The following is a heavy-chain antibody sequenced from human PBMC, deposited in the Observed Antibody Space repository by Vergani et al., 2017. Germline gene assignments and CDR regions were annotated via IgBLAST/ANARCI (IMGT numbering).Heavy chain of an antibody. V-gene: IGHV3-33*01. D-gene: IGHD1-14*01. CDR3: ARHLRLLYNRFDP. Sequence: QVQLVESGGGVVQPGRSLRLSCAASGFTFNQYGMHWVRQAPGKGLEWVAVTWYDGNNKQYADSVKGRFTISRDNSKSTMYLQMNSLRDEDTGVYYCARHLRLLYNRFDPLGQGTLVTVSS. J-gene: IGHJ5*02. CDR2: TWYDGNNK. CDR1: GFTFNQYG.